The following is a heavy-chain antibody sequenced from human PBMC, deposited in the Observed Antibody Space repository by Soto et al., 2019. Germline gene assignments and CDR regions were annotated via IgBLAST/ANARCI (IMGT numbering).Heavy chain of an antibody. V-gene: IGHV4-59*08. CDR1: GGSTSSYY. J-gene: IGHJ4*02. D-gene: IGHD3-3*01. CDR2: IYYSGST. Sequence: PSETLSLTCTVSGGSTSSYYWSWIRQPPGRGLEWIGYIYYSGSTNYNPSLKSRVTISVDTSKNQFSLKLSSVTAADTAVYYCARQSKDDFWSGYHFDYWGQGTLVTVSS. CDR3: ARQSKDDFWSGYHFDY.